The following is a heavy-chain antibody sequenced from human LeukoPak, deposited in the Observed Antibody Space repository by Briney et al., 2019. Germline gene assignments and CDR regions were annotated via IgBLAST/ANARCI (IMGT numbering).Heavy chain of an antibody. V-gene: IGHV4-59*08. CDR1: SXXSXX. Sequence: SXXSXXXSXXRQPPGKGLEWIGYIYYSGSTNYNPSLKSRVTISVDTSKNQFSLKLSSVTAADTAVYYCARHLKDIVVVPATPFDPWGQGTLXTVSS. J-gene: IGHJ5*02. CDR2: IYYSGST. CDR3: ARHLKDIVVVPATPFDP. D-gene: IGHD2-2*01.